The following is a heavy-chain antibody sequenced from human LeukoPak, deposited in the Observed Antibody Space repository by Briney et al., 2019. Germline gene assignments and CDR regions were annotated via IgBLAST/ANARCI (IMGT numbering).Heavy chain of an antibody. CDR1: GFTFSTYA. CDR2: IYTTGTT. D-gene: IGHD2-15*01. CDR3: AAQDTFFDS. J-gene: IGHJ4*02. Sequence: PGGSLRLSCAASGFTFSTYAMSWVRQAPGKGLEWVSSIYTTGTTYYAESVKGRFTISRDSSKTTVFLQMNSQRVEDTAVYFCAAQDTFFDSWGQGTLVTVSS. V-gene: IGHV3-23*05.